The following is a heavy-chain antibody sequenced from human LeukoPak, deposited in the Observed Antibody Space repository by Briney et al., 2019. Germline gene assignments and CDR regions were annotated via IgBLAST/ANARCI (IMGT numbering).Heavy chain of an antibody. Sequence: GGSLRLSCAASGFTFSSYWMSWVRQAPGEGLEWVANIKQDGSETYYVDSVKGRFTISRDNAKNSLYLQMNSLRVEDTAVYYCASIVEEFGELLYDYWGQGTLVTVSS. J-gene: IGHJ4*02. D-gene: IGHD3-10*01. CDR1: GFTFSSYW. CDR2: IKQDGSET. CDR3: ASIVEEFGELLYDY. V-gene: IGHV3-7*01.